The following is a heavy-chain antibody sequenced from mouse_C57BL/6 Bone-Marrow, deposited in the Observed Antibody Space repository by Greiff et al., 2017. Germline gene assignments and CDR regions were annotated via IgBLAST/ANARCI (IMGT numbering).Heavy chain of an antibody. Sequence: QVHVKQSGAELVKPGASVKISCKASGYAFSSYWMNWVKQRPGKGLEWIGQIYPGDGDTNYNGKFKGKATLTADKSSSTAYMQLSSLTSEDSAVYFCACDGYWYYAMDYWGQGTSVTVSS. D-gene: IGHD2-3*01. V-gene: IGHV1-80*01. CDR2: IYPGDGDT. CDR3: ACDGYWYYAMDY. J-gene: IGHJ4*01. CDR1: GYAFSSYW.